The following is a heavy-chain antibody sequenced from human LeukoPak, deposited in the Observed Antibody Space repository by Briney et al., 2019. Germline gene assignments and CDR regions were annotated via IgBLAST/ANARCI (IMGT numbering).Heavy chain of an antibody. CDR3: ARFFDYYDSSGYGGEFDY. D-gene: IGHD3-22*01. CDR2: IYTSGST. Sequence: SSETLSLTCTVSGGSISSYYWSWIRQPAGKGLEWIGRIYTSGSTNYNPSLKSRVTMSVDTSKNQFSLKLSSVTAADTAVYYCARFFDYYDSSGYGGEFDYWGQGTLVTVSS. V-gene: IGHV4-4*07. CDR1: GGSISSYY. J-gene: IGHJ4*02.